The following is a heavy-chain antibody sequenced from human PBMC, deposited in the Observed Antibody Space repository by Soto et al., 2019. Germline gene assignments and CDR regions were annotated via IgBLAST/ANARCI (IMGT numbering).Heavy chain of an antibody. D-gene: IGHD3-10*01. Sequence: QVQLVQSGAEVKKPGSSVKVSCKASGGTFSSYAISWVRQAPGQGLEWMGGIIPIFGTANYAQKFQGRVTITADESTSTAYMELSSLIPEDTAVYYCARPRTGTPYYYYGMDVWGQGTTVTVSS. V-gene: IGHV1-69*12. CDR1: GGTFSSYA. CDR3: ARPRTGTPYYYYGMDV. J-gene: IGHJ6*02. CDR2: IIPIFGTA.